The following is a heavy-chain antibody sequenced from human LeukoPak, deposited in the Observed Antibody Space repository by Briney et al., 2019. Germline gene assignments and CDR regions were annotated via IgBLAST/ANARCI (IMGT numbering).Heavy chain of an antibody. CDR3: ARGYLIGY. J-gene: IGHJ4*02. V-gene: IGHV3-66*01. CDR1: GFTVNSNY. D-gene: IGHD1-26*01. CDR2: VYSGDRT. Sequence: GGSLRLSCAASGFTVNSNYMSWVRQAPGKGLEWVSVVYSGDRTYYADSVKGRFTISRDDSTNTLYLLMNSLRAEDTAVYYCARGYLIGYWGQGTLVTVSS.